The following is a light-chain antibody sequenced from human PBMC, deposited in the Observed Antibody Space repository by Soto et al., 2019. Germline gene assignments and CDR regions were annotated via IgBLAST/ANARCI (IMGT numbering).Light chain of an antibody. CDR2: WAS. CDR1: QTILYSSNNKTY. V-gene: IGKV4-1*01. J-gene: IGKJ1*01. Sequence: DIVMTQSPNSLAVSLGERATINCRSSQTILYSSNNKTYLAWYQLKAGQPPKLLISWASTRESGGPDRFSGSGSGTDFTLSISSLQAEDVAVYCCQQYYTTPWTFGQGTKVESK. CDR3: QQYYTTPWT.